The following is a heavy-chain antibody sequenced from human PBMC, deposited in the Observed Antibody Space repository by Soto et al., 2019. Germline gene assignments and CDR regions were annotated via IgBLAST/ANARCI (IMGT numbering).Heavy chain of an antibody. CDR1: GFTFSSYA. CDR2: ISGSGGST. V-gene: IGHV3-23*01. Sequence: GGSLRLSCAASGFTFSSYAMSWVRQAPGKGLEWVSAISGSGGSTYYADSVKGRFTISRDNSKNTLYLQMNSLRAEDTAVYYCAKDTKRMVRGDAPTLFDYWGQGTLVTVSS. J-gene: IGHJ4*02. D-gene: IGHD3-10*01. CDR3: AKDTKRMVRGDAPTLFDY.